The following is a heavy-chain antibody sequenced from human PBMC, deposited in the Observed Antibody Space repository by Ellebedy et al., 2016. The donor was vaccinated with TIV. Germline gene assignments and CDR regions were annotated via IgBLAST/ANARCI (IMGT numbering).Heavy chain of an antibody. CDR1: GFTFINYA. CDR3: ARAPPGSGPDY. CDR2: MSYDGSNE. Sequence: GESLKISXAASGFTFINYAMHWVRQAPGKGLEWVAAMSYDGSNEYYADSVKGRVTISRDESNNTLFLQMNSLTTEDTAVYYCARAPPGSGPDYWGQGTLVSVSS. V-gene: IGHV3-30-3*01. D-gene: IGHD6-19*01. J-gene: IGHJ4*02.